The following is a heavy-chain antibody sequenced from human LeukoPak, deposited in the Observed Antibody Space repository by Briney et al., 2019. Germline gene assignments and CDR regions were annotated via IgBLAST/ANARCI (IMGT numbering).Heavy chain of an antibody. J-gene: IGHJ5*02. Sequence: WVRQPPGKGLEWIGSIYYSGSTYYNPSLKSRVTISVDTSKNQFSLKLSSVTAADTAVYYCARDKVVIAAAGTVNWFDPWGQGTLVTVSS. D-gene: IGHD6-13*01. CDR2: IYYSGST. V-gene: IGHV4-39*07. CDR3: ARDKVVIAAAGTVNWFDP.